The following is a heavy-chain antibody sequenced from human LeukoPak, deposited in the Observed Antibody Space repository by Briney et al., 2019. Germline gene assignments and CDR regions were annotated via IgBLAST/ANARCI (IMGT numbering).Heavy chain of an antibody. V-gene: IGHV3-30*01. CDR1: GFTFSSYA. Sequence: GGSLRLSCAASGFTFSSYAMHWVRQAPGKGLEWVAVISYDGSNKYYADSVKGRFTISRDNSKNTLYLQMNSLRAEDTAVYYCARDLTMIVVQYYFDYWGLGTLVTVSS. CDR3: ARDLTMIVVQYYFDY. CDR2: ISYDGSNK. J-gene: IGHJ4*02. D-gene: IGHD3-22*01.